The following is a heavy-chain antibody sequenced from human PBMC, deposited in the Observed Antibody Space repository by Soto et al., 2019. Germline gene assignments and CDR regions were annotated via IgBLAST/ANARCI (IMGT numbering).Heavy chain of an antibody. D-gene: IGHD3-22*01. CDR1: GYTFTSYG. CDR2: ISAYNGNT. Sequence: ASVKVSCKASGYTFTSYGISWVRQAPGQGLEWMGWISAYNGNTNYAQKLQGRVTMTTDTSTSTAYMELRSLRSDDTAVYYCARDGDYYDSSGYPSTLGYFQHWGQGTVVTVSS. V-gene: IGHV1-18*01. J-gene: IGHJ1*01. CDR3: ARDGDYYDSSGYPSTLGYFQH.